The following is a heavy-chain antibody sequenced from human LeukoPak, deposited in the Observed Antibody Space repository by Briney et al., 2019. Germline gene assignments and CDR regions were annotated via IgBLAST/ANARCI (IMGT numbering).Heavy chain of an antibody. CDR1: GYTFTDYY. Sequence: ASVKVSCKASGYTFTDYYMHWVRQAPGQGLEWMGWINPNSGGTNYAQEFQGRVTMTRDTSISTAYMELTRLRSDDTAVYYCARYGSWFDPWGQGTLVTVSS. D-gene: IGHD4-17*01. V-gene: IGHV1-2*02. J-gene: IGHJ5*02. CDR2: INPNSGGT. CDR3: ARYGSWFDP.